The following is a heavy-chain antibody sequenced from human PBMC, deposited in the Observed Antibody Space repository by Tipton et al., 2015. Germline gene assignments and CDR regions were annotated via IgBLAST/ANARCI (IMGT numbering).Heavy chain of an antibody. CDR3: ARLEEDCSDNICFAFDP. J-gene: IGHJ5*02. Sequence: TLSLTCDVSGYSISSGYYWSWIRQPPGKGLEWIGSFFHSGNTFHNPSLRSRVIISVDTSKNQISLTVTSVTAADTAVYYCARLEEDCSDNICFAFDPWGQGTLVTVSS. D-gene: IGHD2-2*01. CDR2: FFHSGNT. CDR1: GYSISSGYY. V-gene: IGHV4-38-2*01.